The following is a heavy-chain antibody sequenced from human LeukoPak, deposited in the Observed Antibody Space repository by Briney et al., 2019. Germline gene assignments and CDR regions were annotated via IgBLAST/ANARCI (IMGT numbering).Heavy chain of an antibody. Sequence: GGSQRLSCTASGFTDSSNYMSWVRHAPGKGLEWVSVIYSGGSTYYADSVKGRFTISRDNSKNTLYLQMNSLRAEDTAVYYCARDSPEYAFDYWGQGTLVTVSS. D-gene: IGHD1-14*01. J-gene: IGHJ4*02. V-gene: IGHV3-53*01. CDR1: GFTDSSNY. CDR2: IYSGGST. CDR3: ARDSPEYAFDY.